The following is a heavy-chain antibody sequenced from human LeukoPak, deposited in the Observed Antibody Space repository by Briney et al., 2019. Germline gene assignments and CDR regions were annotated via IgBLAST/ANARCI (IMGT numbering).Heavy chain of an antibody. Sequence: RPGGSLRLSCAASGFTFDDYAMHWVRHAPGKGLEWVSGISWNSGSIGYADSVKGRSTISRDNSKNTLYLQMNSLRAEDTAVYYCVVVAAPTRVDYWGQGTLVTVSS. CDR3: VVVAAPTRVDY. CDR2: ISWNSGSI. CDR1: GFTFDDYA. D-gene: IGHD2-15*01. V-gene: IGHV3-9*01. J-gene: IGHJ4*02.